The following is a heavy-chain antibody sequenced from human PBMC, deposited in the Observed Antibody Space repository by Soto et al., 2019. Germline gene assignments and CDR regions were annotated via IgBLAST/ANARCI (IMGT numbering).Heavy chain of an antibody. Sequence: SETLSLTCAVYGGSFSDYHWSWIRQPPGKGLEWIGEINHGGNTKYNPSLKSRVTISKDTSKKQVSLKLTSVTAADTAVYYCARVSVTIFGVVMGHYYYAMDVWGQGTTVTVS. CDR3: ARVSVTIFGVVMGHYYYAMDV. J-gene: IGHJ6*02. D-gene: IGHD3-3*01. V-gene: IGHV4-34*01. CDR1: GGSFSDYH. CDR2: INHGGNT.